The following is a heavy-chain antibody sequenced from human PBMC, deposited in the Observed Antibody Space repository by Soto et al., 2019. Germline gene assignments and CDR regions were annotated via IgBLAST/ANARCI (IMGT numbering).Heavy chain of an antibody. CDR1: GYPFNKFL. Sequence: ASVKVSCKASGYPFNKFLMHWVRQAPGQSLEWMGWINTDNGNTRYSQKFQGRVTIARDTSASTVCMELSSLRSDDTAVYYCARAANCSSSTGCYSQWFAPWGQGTQVTVSS. CDR3: ARAANCSSSTGCYSQWFAP. V-gene: IGHV1-3*04. D-gene: IGHD2-2*02. CDR2: INTDNGNT. J-gene: IGHJ5*02.